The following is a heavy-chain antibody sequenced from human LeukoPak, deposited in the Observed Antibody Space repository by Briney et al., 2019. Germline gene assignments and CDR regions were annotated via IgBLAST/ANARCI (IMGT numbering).Heavy chain of an antibody. J-gene: IGHJ5*02. CDR1: GFTFSSYS. V-gene: IGHV3-48*04. CDR3: AIIARSSWPSWFDP. D-gene: IGHD6-13*01. Sequence: GGSLRLSCAASGFTFSSYSMNWVRQAPGKGLEWVSYISSSSSTIYYADSVKGRFTISRDNAKNSLYLQMNSLRAEDTAVYYCAIIARSSWPSWFDPWGQGTLVTVSS. CDR2: ISSSSSTI.